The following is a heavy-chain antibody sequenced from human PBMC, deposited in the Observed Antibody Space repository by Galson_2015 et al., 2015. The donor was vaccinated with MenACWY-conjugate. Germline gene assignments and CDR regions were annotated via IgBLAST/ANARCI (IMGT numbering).Heavy chain of an antibody. Sequence: SLRLSCAASGFTFNNYAMSWFRHSPGRGLEWVSAINGDDDQPIYAGAVKGRFTVARDSARNTVYLQMKSLRPEDTAISYCAKRIAPSGAPYYFDSWGQGTLVTVSS. CDR3: AKRIAPSGAPYYFDS. CDR2: INGDDDQP. V-gene: IGHV3-23*01. J-gene: IGHJ4*02. D-gene: IGHD6-13*01. CDR1: GFTFNNYA.